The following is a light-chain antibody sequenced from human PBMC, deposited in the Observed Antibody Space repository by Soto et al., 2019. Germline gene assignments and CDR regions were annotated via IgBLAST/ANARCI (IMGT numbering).Light chain of an antibody. Sequence: QSVLTQPPSVSAAPGQRVTISCSGNSSNVGDNFVSWYQQPPEAAPKLLIYDNHKGPSGIPDRFSGSKSGTSATLGITGLQTGDEADYYCATWDGSLSVVVFGGGTKLTVL. CDR2: DNH. CDR3: ATWDGSLSVVV. V-gene: IGLV1-51*01. J-gene: IGLJ3*02. CDR1: SSNVGDNF.